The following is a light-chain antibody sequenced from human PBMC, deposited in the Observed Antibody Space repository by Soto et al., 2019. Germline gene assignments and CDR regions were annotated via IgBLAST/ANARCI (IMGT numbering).Light chain of an antibody. V-gene: IGKV3-11*01. Sequence: EVVLTQSPVTLSLAPGERATLSCRASQSFRGLLAWYQQKPGQAPRLLIYDAYNRATGIPPRFRGSGSGTDFTLTISSLEPEDFSVYYCQQRSNWPITFGQGTRLEIK. J-gene: IGKJ5*01. CDR2: DAY. CDR1: QSFRGL. CDR3: QQRSNWPIT.